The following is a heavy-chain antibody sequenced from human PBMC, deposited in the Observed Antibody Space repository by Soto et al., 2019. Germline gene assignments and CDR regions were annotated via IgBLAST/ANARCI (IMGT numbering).Heavy chain of an antibody. CDR1: GYTFTSYY. CDR2: INPSGGST. V-gene: IGHV1-46*01. D-gene: IGHD3-3*01. Sequence: ASVKVSCKASGYTFTSYYMHWVRQAPGQGFEWMGIINPSGGSTSYAQKFQGRVTMTRDTSTSTVYMELSSLRSEDTAVYYCARDQKLITIFGVVRSNYGMDVWGQGTTVTVSS. CDR3: ARDQKLITIFGVVRSNYGMDV. J-gene: IGHJ6*02.